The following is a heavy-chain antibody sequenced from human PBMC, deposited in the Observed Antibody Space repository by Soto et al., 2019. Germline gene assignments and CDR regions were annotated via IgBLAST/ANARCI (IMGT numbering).Heavy chain of an antibody. Sequence: PLETLSLTCAVSGGSISSSNWWSWVRQPPGKGLEWIGEIYHSGSTNYNPSLKSRVTISVDKSKNQFSLKLSSVTAADTAVYYCAKRSGSYYNEFYYFDYWGQGTLVTVSS. D-gene: IGHD3-10*01. CDR3: AKRSGSYYNEFYYFDY. CDR2: IYHSGST. J-gene: IGHJ4*02. V-gene: IGHV4-4*02. CDR1: GGSISSSNW.